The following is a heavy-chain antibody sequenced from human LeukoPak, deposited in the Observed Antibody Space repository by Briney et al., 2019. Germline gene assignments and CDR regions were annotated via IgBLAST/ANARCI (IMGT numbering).Heavy chain of an antibody. Sequence: GGSLRLSCSASGFTFGEHGMSWFRQAPGKGLEWVASINHNGNVNYYVDSVKGRFTISRDNAKNSLYLQMSNLRAEDTAVYFCARGGGLDVWGQGATVTVSS. D-gene: IGHD3-16*01. CDR2: INHNGNVN. CDR3: ARGGGLDV. J-gene: IGHJ6*02. CDR1: GFTFGEHG. V-gene: IGHV3-7*03.